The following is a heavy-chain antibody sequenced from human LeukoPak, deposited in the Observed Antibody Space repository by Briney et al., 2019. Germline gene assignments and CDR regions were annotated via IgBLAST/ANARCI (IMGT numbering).Heavy chain of an antibody. D-gene: IGHD6-25*01. CDR3: VRGPHIAATSY. V-gene: IGHV3-7*03. CDR2: IKQDGSEK. J-gene: IGHJ4*02. Sequence: GGSLRLSCVASGFSFNNYRMTWVRQAPGEGLEWAANIKQDGSEKQYVDSVKGRFAISRDNAKKSLYLQINTLRAEDTAVYYCVRGPHIAATSYWGQGTLVTVSS. CDR1: GFSFNNYR.